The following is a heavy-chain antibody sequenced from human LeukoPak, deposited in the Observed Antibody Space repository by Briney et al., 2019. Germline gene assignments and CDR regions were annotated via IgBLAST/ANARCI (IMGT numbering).Heavy chain of an antibody. CDR2: IYPVYSDT. D-gene: IGHD6-13*01. V-gene: IGHV5-51*01. CDR1: GCSFTSYW. J-gene: IGHJ6*01. Sequence: GGALEIPCSCPGCSFTSYWIGWVRQVPGKGLEGMGVIYPVYSDTRHSPSFHGPLPISADTSISTAYPQWSSLKASDTAMHHCARHGIAAAGTGSDYSYGTDGGGKRTTLTVSA. CDR3: ARHGIAAAGTGSDYSYGTDG.